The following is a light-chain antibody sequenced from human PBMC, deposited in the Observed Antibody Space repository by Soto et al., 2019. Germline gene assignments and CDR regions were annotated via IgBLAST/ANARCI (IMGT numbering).Light chain of an antibody. CDR2: SNN. CDR1: SSNIGSNT. Sequence: QSVLTQPPSASGTPGQRVTISCSGSSSNIGSNTVNWYQQLPGTAPKLLIYSNNQRPSGVPDRFSGSKSGTSASLAISGLQSEDEADDYCAAWDASLNGYVFGTGTKLTVL. J-gene: IGLJ1*01. V-gene: IGLV1-44*01. CDR3: AAWDASLNGYV.